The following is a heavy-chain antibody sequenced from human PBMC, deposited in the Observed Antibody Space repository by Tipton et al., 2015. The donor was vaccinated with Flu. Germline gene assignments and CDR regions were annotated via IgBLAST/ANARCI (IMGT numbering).Heavy chain of an antibody. CDR1: GYSISSGYY. CDR2: IYHSGST. CDR3: ARGPEQWLVNPHYFDY. Sequence: TLSLTCTVSGYSISSGYYWGWIRQPPGKGLEWIGSIYHSGSTYYNPSLKSRVTISVDTSKNQFSLKLSSVTAADPAVYYCARGPEQWLVNPHYFDYWGQGTLVTVSP. J-gene: IGHJ4*02. V-gene: IGHV4-38-2*02. D-gene: IGHD6-19*01.